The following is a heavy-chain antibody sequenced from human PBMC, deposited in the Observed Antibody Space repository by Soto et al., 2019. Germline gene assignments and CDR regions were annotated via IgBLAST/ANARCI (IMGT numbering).Heavy chain of an antibody. V-gene: IGHV3-30*18. CDR3: AKDEGYSYTTGYFDY. Sequence: GGSLRLSCAASGFTFSSYGMHWVRQAPGKGLEWVAVISYDGSNKYYADSVKGRFTISRDNSKNTLYLQMNSLRAEDTAVYYCAKDEGYSYTTGYFDYWGQGTLVTVSS. D-gene: IGHD5-18*01. J-gene: IGHJ4*02. CDR1: GFTFSSYG. CDR2: ISYDGSNK.